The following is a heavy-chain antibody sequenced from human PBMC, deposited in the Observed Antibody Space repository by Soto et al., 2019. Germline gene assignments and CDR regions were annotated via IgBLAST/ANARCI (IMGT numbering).Heavy chain of an antibody. Sequence: PGESLKISCKGSGYSFTSYWIGWVRQMPGKGLEWMGIIYPGDSDTRYSPSFQGQVTISADKSISTAYLQWSSLKASDTAMYYCASVYYDFWSGYGSYYFDYWGQGTLVTVSS. CDR1: GYSFTSYW. CDR3: ASVYYDFWSGYGSYYFDY. CDR2: IYPGDSDT. J-gene: IGHJ4*02. D-gene: IGHD3-3*01. V-gene: IGHV5-51*01.